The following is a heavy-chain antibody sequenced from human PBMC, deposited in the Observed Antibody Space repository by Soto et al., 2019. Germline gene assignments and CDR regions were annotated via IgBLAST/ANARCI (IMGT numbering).Heavy chain of an antibody. CDR1: GFTFRHYS. D-gene: IGHD3-3*01. V-gene: IGHV3-48*04. J-gene: IGHJ5*02. Sequence: LRLSCAASGFTFRHYSMHWVRQAPGKGLEWVAYISTSSSPRYYADSVRGRFTISRDDAKNTLYLQMNSLRAEDTAIYYCAGTFGEGNGGWFDPWGQGTLVTVSS. CDR2: ISTSSSPR. CDR3: AGTFGEGNGGWFDP.